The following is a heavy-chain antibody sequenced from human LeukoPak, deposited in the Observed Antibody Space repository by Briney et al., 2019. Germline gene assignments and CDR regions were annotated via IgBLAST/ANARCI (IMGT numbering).Heavy chain of an antibody. CDR1: GGSISSSSYY. J-gene: IGHJ4*02. CDR3: ARDLAAAGTFYFDY. V-gene: IGHV4-39*02. CDR2: IYYSGTS. D-gene: IGHD6-13*01. Sequence: PSETLSLTCTVSGGSISSSSYYWAWIRQPPGKGLEWIGNIYYSGTSYYNPSLKSRITISVDTSKNQFSLKLSSVTAADTAVYYCARDLAAAGTFYFDYWGQGTLVTVSS.